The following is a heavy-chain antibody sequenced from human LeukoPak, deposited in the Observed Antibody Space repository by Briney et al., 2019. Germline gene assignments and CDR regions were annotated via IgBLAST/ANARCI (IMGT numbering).Heavy chain of an antibody. Sequence: QSGGSLRLSCAASGFTFSSYGMHWVRQAPGKGLEWVAVIWYDGSNKYYADSVKGRFTISRDGPKNTLYLQMNSLRAEDTAVYYCARDGCTTTTCYDYWGQGTLVTVSS. CDR3: ARDGCTTTTCYDY. CDR2: IWYDGSNK. D-gene: IGHD2-2*01. J-gene: IGHJ4*02. V-gene: IGHV3-33*01. CDR1: GFTFSSYG.